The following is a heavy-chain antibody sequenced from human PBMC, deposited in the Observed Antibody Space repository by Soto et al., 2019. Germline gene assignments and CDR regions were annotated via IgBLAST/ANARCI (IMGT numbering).Heavy chain of an antibody. CDR3: ARETVPPSYHYYDC. CDR1: GFTVSSNY. V-gene: IGHV3-53*02. CDR2: IFSGGTT. J-gene: IGHJ4*02. D-gene: IGHD2-2*01. Sequence: EVQLVETGGGLIQPGGSLILSCAASGFTVSSNYMSWVRQAPGRGLEWVSTIFSGGTTHYADSVKGRFTISRDSSKNTLYLQMNSLRAEDTAIYYCARETVPPSYHYYDCWGQGTLVTVSS.